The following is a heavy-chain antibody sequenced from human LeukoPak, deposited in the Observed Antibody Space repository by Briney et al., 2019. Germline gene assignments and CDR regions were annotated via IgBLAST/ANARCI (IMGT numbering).Heavy chain of an antibody. CDR3: ARRPTGLPNWFGP. J-gene: IGHJ5*02. V-gene: IGHV4-39*01. CDR1: GSSIVSSTYN. Sequence: SETLSLTCSVSGSSIVSSTYNWGWIRQPPGKGLEWIGSIYYTGRTDYNPSLESRVTISVDTSKNQFSLQLTSVTAADTAVYYCARRPTGLPNWFGPWGQGTLVTVSS. CDR2: IYYTGRT. D-gene: IGHD1-14*01.